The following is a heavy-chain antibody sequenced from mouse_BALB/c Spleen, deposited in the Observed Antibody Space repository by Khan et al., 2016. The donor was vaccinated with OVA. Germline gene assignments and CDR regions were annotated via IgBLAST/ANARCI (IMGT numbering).Heavy chain of an antibody. CDR1: GYSITSDYA. CDR3: ARSLYYSDSYAMDY. CDR2: ISSTGST. Sequence: EVQLQESGPGLVKPSQSLSLTCTVTGYSITSDYAWNWIRQFPGNKLEWMGYISSTGSTSYNPSLKSRISINRETSKNQFFLHLNSVTTEDTATYYCARSLYYSDSYAMDYWGQGTSVTVSS. V-gene: IGHV3-2*02. D-gene: IGHD2-13*01. J-gene: IGHJ4*01.